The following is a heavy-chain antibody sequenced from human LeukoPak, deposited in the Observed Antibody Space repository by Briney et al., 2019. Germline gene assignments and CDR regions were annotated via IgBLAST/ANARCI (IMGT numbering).Heavy chain of an antibody. D-gene: IGHD6-13*01. CDR2: VDPEDGET. J-gene: IGHJ4*02. V-gene: IGHV1-69-2*01. CDR3: ALSRYSSSDPFDY. Sequence: ASVKVSCKVSGYTFTDYYMHWVQQAPGKGLEWLGLVDPEDGETIYAEKFQGRVTITADTSTDTAYMELSSLRSEDTAVYYCALSRYSSSDPFDYWGQGTLVTVSS. CDR1: GYTFTDYY.